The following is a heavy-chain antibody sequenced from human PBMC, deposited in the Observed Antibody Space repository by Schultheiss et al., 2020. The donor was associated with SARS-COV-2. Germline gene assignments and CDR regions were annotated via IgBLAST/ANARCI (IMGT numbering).Heavy chain of an antibody. CDR3: ARERSSSSVDY. Sequence: TLSLTWTVSGGSISSYYWSWIRQPPGKGLEWIGYIYYSGSTKYNPSLKSQVTISVDTSKNQFSLKLSSVTAADTAVYYCARERSSSSVDYWGQGTLVTVSS. D-gene: IGHD6-6*01. CDR2: IYYSGST. CDR1: GGSISSYY. J-gene: IGHJ4*02. V-gene: IGHV4-59*01.